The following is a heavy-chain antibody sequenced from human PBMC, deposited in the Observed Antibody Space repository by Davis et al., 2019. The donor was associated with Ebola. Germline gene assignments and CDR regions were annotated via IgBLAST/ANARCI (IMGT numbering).Heavy chain of an antibody. V-gene: IGHV1-2*04. D-gene: IGHD2-15*01. J-gene: IGHJ4*02. Sequence: AASVKVSCKASGYTFTGYYIHWVRQAPGQGLEWMGWINPNSGDTKYSQKFQGWVTMTRDTPISTAYMELNRLTSDDTAVYYCARDRVCSGATCYAYFDFWGQGTLDTISS. CDR1: GYTFTGYY. CDR3: ARDRVCSGATCYAYFDF. CDR2: INPNSGDT.